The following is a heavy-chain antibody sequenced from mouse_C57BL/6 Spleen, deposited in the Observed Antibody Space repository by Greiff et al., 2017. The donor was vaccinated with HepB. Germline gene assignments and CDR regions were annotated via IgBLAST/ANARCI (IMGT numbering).Heavy chain of an antibody. CDR3: ARSGFYDGYSGY. V-gene: IGHV5-17*01. D-gene: IGHD2-3*01. Sequence: DVMLVESGGGLVKPGGSLKLSCAASGFTFSDYGMHWVRRAPEKGLEWVAYISSGSSTIYYADTVKGRFTISRDKAKNTLFLQMTSLRSGDTAMYYCARSGFYDGYSGYWGQGTTLTVSS. CDR1: GFTFSDYG. CDR2: ISSGSSTI. J-gene: IGHJ2*01.